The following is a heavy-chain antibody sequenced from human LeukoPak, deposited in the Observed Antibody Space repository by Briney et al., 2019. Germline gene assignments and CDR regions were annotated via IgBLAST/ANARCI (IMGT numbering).Heavy chain of an antibody. D-gene: IGHD3-22*01. CDR1: GFTFSSYA. J-gene: IGHJ6*02. CDR2: ISSSGSTI. Sequence: GGSLRLSCAASGFTFSSYAMSWVRQAPGKGLEWVSYISSSGSTIYYADSVKGRFTISRDNAKNSLYLQMNSLRAEDTAVYYCARSSYYYDSSGYYPPYYYGMDVWGQGTTVTVSS. CDR3: ARSSYYYDSSGYYPPYYYGMDV. V-gene: IGHV3-48*04.